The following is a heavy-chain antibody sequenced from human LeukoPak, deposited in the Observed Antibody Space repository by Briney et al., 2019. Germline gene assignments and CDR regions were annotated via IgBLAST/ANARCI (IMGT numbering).Heavy chain of an antibody. CDR1: GFTFSSCA. V-gene: IGHV3-33*08. CDR3: ARVQGGYNPDY. Sequence: QPGGSLRLSCAASGFTFSSCAMSWVRQAPGKGLEWVAVIWYDGINKYYADSVKGRFTISRDNSKNTVYLQMNSLRAEDTAVYYCARVQGGYNPDYWGQGTLVTVSS. CDR2: IWYDGINK. J-gene: IGHJ4*02. D-gene: IGHD5-24*01.